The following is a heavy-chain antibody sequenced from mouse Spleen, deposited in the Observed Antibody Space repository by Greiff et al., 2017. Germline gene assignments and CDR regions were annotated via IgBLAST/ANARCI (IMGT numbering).Heavy chain of an antibody. CDR3: ARDMITTPAY. CDR2: INPSTGGT. V-gene: IGHV1-42*01. Sequence: VQLKESGPELVKPGASVKISCKASGYSFTGYYMNWVKQSPEKSLEWIGEINPSTGGTTYNQKFKAKATLTVDKSSSTAYMQLKSLTSEDSAVYYCARDMITTPAYWGQGTLVTVSA. CDR1: GYSFTGYY. J-gene: IGHJ3*01. D-gene: IGHD2-4*01.